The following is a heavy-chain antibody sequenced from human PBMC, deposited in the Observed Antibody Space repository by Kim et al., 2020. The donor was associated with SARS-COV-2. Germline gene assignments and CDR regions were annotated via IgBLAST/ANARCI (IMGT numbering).Heavy chain of an antibody. CDR3: AREGPGIAVISDP. Sequence: YNPSLEGRSTRSVAAAKNQFSLELSSVTAADTAVYYCAREGPGIAVISDPWGQGTLVTVSS. D-gene: IGHD6-19*01. V-gene: IGHV4-4*07. J-gene: IGHJ5*02.